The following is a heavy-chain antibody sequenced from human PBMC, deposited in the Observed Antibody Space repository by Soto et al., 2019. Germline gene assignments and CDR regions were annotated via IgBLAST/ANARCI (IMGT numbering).Heavy chain of an antibody. D-gene: IGHD3-9*01. V-gene: IGHV3-74*01. CDR2: INTDGSGT. CDR3: VKDKKYDILSAWDALDI. J-gene: IGHJ3*02. Sequence: GGPLRLSCAASGFIFSSDGMHWVRQAPGKGLVWVSRINTDGSGTYYADPVKGRFTIYRDNSKNTLHLQMNNLRAEDTAIYYCVKDKKYDILSAWDALDIWGHGTFVTVSS. CDR1: GFIFSSDG.